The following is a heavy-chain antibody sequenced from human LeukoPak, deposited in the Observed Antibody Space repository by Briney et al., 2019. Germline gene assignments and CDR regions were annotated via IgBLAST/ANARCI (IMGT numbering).Heavy chain of an antibody. CDR2: IKQDGSEK. V-gene: IGHV3-7*01. J-gene: IGHJ4*02. CDR3: ARGGPFRDGYKVY. Sequence: GGSLRLSRAAPGFTFSNYWSSWVRQAPGKGLEWVANIKQDGSEKYYVDSVKGRFTISRDNAKNSLYLQTNSLRAEDTAVYYCARGGPFRDGYKVYWGQGTLVTVSS. D-gene: IGHD5-24*01. CDR1: GFTFSNYW.